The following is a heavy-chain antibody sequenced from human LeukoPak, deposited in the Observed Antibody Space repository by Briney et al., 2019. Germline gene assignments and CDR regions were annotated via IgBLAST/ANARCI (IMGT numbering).Heavy chain of an antibody. V-gene: IGHV1-2*06. CDR2: INPNSGGT. D-gene: IGHD6-19*01. CDR1: GYTFTGYY. J-gene: IGHJ4*02. CDR3: ARESSSGWTDLDS. Sequence: GASVKVSCKASGYTFTGYYMHLVRQAPGQGLKWMGRINPNSGGTNYAQKFQGRVTMTRDTSISTAYMELSRLRSDDTAVCYCARESSSGWTDLDSWGQGTLVTVSS.